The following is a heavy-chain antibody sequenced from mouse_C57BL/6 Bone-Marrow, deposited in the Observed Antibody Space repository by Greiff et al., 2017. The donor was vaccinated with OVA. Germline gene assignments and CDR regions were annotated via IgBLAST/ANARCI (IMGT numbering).Heavy chain of an antibody. Sequence: QVHVKQSGAELARPGASVKMSCKASGYTFTSYTMHWVKQRPGQGLEWIGYINPSSGYTKYNQKFKGKATLTADKSSSTAYMQLSSLTSEASAVYYCAREEADSSRAMDYWGQGTSVTVSS. V-gene: IGHV1-4*01. CDR3: AREEADSSRAMDY. CDR1: GYTFTSYT. J-gene: IGHJ4*01. CDR2: INPSSGYT. D-gene: IGHD3-2*02.